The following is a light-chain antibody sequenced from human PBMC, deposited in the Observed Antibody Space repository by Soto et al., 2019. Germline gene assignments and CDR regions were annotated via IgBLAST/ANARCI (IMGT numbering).Light chain of an antibody. CDR1: SSNIETTS. J-gene: IGLJ2*01. V-gene: IGLV1-44*01. Sequence: QSVLTQPPSASGAPGQWVTISCSGTSSNIETTSVNWYHQLPGTAPKLLIYNYNQRPSGVPDRFSGSKSGTSASLAISGLQSEDEADYYSAAWDDSLKGVVFGGGTKLTVL. CDR2: NYN. CDR3: AAWDDSLKGVV.